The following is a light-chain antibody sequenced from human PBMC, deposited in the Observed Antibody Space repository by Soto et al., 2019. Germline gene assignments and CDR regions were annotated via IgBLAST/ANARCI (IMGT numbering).Light chain of an antibody. J-gene: IGLJ3*02. V-gene: IGLV2-14*01. CDR3: CSYTSSSIRV. CDR2: EVR. Sequence: QSVLTQPASVSGSPGQSITISCTGTSSDVGGYNHVSWYQQHPGKAPKLIIYEVRNRPSGVSNRLSGSKSGNTASLTISGLPADDEADYYCCSYTSSSIRVFGGGTKVTVL. CDR1: SSDVGGYNH.